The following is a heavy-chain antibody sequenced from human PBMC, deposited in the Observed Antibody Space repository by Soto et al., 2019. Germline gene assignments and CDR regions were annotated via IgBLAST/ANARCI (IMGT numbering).Heavy chain of an antibody. V-gene: IGHV4-30-4*01. D-gene: IGHD5-12*01. Sequence: PSETLSLTCTVSGGSISSGDYYWSWIRHPPGKGLEWIGYIYYSGSTYYNPSLKSRVTISVDTSKNQFSLKLSSVTAADTAVYYCALRVEDSGYDLDYWGQGTLVTVSS. CDR2: IYYSGST. CDR3: ALRVEDSGYDLDY. J-gene: IGHJ4*02. CDR1: GGSISSGDYY.